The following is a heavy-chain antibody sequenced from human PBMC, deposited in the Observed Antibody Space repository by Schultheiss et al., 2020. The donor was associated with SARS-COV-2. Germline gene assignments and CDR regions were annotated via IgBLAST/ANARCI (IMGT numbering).Heavy chain of an antibody. J-gene: IGHJ4*02. CDR1: GGSVSSGSYY. V-gene: IGHV4-61*01. D-gene: IGHD3-22*01. Sequence: SETLSLTCTVSGGSVSSGSYYWSWIRQPPGKGLEWIGYIYYSGSTNYNPSLKSRVTMSVDTSKNQFSLKLSSVTAADTAVYYCARGVGYYDSSGYLDYWGQGTLVTVSS. CDR3: ARGVGYYDSSGYLDY. CDR2: IYYSGST.